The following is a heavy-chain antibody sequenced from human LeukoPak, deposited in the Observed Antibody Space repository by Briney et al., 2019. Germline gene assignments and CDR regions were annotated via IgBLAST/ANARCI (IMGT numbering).Heavy chain of an antibody. CDR1: GFTFSSYS. V-gene: IGHV3-21*01. CDR2: ISSSSSYI. D-gene: IGHD2-15*01. CDR3: ARGSSVVPAPIPHY. J-gene: IGHJ4*02. Sequence: PGGSLRLSRAASGFTFSSYSMNWVRQAPGKGLEWVSSISSSSSYIYYADSVKGRFTISRYNAKNSLYLQMNSLRAEDTAVYYCARGSSVVPAPIPHYWGQGTLVTLSS.